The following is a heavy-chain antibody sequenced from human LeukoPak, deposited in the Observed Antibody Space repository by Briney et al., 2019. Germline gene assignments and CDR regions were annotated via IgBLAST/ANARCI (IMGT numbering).Heavy chain of an antibody. CDR3: ARQLSSSWYAFDI. CDR1: GGSISSYY. Sequence: SETLSLTCTVSGGSISSYYRSWIRQPPGKGLEWIGYIYYSGSTNYNPSLKSRVTISVDTSKNQFSLKLSSVTAADTAVYYCARQLSSSWYAFDIWGQGTMVTVSS. V-gene: IGHV4-59*08. J-gene: IGHJ3*02. D-gene: IGHD6-13*01. CDR2: IYYSGST.